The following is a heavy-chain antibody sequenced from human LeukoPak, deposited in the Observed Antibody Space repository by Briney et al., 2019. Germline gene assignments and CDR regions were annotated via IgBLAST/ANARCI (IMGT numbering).Heavy chain of an antibody. D-gene: IGHD3-22*01. Sequence: GASVKVSCKASGYTFTGYYMHWVRQAPGQGLEWMGWINPNSGGTNYAQKFQGRVTMTRDTSISTAYMELSRLRSDDTAVYYCARQYYDSSGYYPLDYWGQGTLVTVSS. CDR1: GYTFTGYY. J-gene: IGHJ4*02. V-gene: IGHV1-2*02. CDR2: INPNSGGT. CDR3: ARQYYDSSGYYPLDY.